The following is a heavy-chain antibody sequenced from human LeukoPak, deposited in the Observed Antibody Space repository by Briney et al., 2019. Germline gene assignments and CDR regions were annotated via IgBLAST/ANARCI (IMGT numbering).Heavy chain of an antibody. CDR3: ARGALHVFDY. J-gene: IGHJ4*02. CDR2: ISTSGSTA. V-gene: IGHV3-48*03. CDR1: GFIFSDYE. Sequence: GGSLRLSCAAPGFIFSDYEINWVRRAPGKGLEWVSCISTSGSTAYYADSVKGRFTISRDNAKNSLFLQMNSLTAEDTAVYYCARGALHVFDYWGQGTPVTVSS. D-gene: IGHD3-10*02.